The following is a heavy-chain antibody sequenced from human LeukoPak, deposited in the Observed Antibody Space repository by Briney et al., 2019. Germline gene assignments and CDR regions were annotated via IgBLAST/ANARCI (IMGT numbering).Heavy chain of an antibody. Sequence: ASVKVSCKASGYTFTGYYMHWVRQAPGQGLEWMGWINPNSGGTNYAQKFQGRVTMTRDTSISTAYMELSRLRSDDTAVYYCARDSADSSSWPIDYWGQGTLVTVSS. CDR2: INPNSGGT. D-gene: IGHD6-13*01. CDR1: GYTFTGYY. CDR3: ARDSADSSSWPIDY. J-gene: IGHJ4*02. V-gene: IGHV1-2*02.